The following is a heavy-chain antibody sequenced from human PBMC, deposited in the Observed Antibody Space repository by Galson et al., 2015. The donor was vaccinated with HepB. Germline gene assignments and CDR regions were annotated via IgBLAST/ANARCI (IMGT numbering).Heavy chain of an antibody. V-gene: IGHV2-5*02. Sequence: PALVKPTQTLTLTCTFSGFSLSTIGVGVGWIRQPPGKALEWLALVYWDDDKRYSPSLESRLTITKDTSKNQVVLTMTNMDPVDTATYYCAHSSLQGSRVAGWFDPWGQGTLVTVSS. J-gene: IGHJ5*02. CDR1: GFSLSTIGVG. CDR3: AHSSLQGSRVAGWFDP. CDR2: VYWDDDK. D-gene: IGHD1-26*01.